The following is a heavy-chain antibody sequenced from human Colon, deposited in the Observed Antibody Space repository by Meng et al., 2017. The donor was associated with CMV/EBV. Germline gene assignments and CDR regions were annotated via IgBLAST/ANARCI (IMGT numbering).Heavy chain of an antibody. Sequence: QVQLVQSGAEVKKPGASVKVSCKASGYTFTGYYMHWVRQAPGQGLEWMGRINPNTGGTNYAQKFQGRDTVTRVTSISTAYMELTRLRSDDTDVYYCAREKENSGSRGLDHWGQGTLVTVSS. V-gene: IGHV1-2*05. CDR3: AREKENSGSRGLDH. D-gene: IGHD3-10*01. CDR1: GYTFTGYY. J-gene: IGHJ4*02. CDR2: INPNTGGT.